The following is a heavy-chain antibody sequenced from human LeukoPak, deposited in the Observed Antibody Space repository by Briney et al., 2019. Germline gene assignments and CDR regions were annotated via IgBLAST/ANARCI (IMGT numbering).Heavy chain of an antibody. Sequence: PSETLSLTCTVSGGSISSGSYYWSWIRQPAGKGLEWIGRIYTSGSTNYNPSLKSRVTISVDTSKNQFSLKLSSVTAADTAVYYCARGGATIFYYYYMDVWGKGTTVTISS. D-gene: IGHD5-12*01. V-gene: IGHV4-61*02. CDR2: IYTSGST. J-gene: IGHJ6*03. CDR3: ARGGATIFYYYYMDV. CDR1: GGSISSGSYY.